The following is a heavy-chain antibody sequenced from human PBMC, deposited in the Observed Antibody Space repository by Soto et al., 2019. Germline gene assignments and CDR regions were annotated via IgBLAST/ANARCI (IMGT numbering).Heavy chain of an antibody. J-gene: IGHJ4*02. CDR3: AKIRWTISLQEEDAI. V-gene: IGHV1-69*06. D-gene: IGHD2-15*01. CDR1: GGTFGSYA. Sequence: QVQLVQSGAEVKKPGSSVNVSCKSSGGTFGSYAISWVRQAPGQGLEWMGGVIPIFGTPHYAQKFHGRVTITADIPTSTASLELSSLKSADTAVYYCAKIRWTISLQEEDAIWGQGTLVTVSS. CDR2: VIPIFGTP.